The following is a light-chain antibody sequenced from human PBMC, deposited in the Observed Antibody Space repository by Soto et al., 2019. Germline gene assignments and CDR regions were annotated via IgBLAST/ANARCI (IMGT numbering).Light chain of an antibody. CDR1: SSDVGSYNL. CDR3: CSYAVQRRV. CDR2: EGS. V-gene: IGLV2-23*01. J-gene: IGLJ1*01. Sequence: QSALTQPASVSGSPGQPITISCTGTSSDVGSYNLVSWYQQHPGKAPKLMIYEGSKRPSGVSNRFSGSKSGNTASLTISGLQAEDEADYYCCSYAVQRRVFGTGTKVTVL.